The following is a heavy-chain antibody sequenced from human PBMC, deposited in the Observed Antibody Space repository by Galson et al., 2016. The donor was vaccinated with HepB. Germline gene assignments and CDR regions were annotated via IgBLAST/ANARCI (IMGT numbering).Heavy chain of an antibody. D-gene: IGHD2-8*01. Sequence: SLRLSCAASGFTFDTYGMHWVRQAPGKGLEWVALIWYDGINKFYAESVKGRFTISRDNSKNTHLVEMNSLRAEDTAVYYCATDPNLYYNGETRFSDYFEYWGQGTLVTVSS. CDR2: IWYDGINK. J-gene: IGHJ4*02. CDR3: ATDPNLYYNGETRFSDYFEY. CDR1: GFTFDTYG. V-gene: IGHV3-33*01.